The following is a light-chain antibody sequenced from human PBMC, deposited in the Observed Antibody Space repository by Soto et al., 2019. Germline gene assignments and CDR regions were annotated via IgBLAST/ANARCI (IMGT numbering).Light chain of an antibody. J-gene: IGKJ1*01. V-gene: IGKV3-15*01. Sequence: IVMTQSPAGLSVSPGDSATLSCRASQIVNTNVAWYQQRPGQAPRLLIFAASTRATGVAARFSGSGSGTNFTLTVDSLQSEELAVYYCQQYNNWPRTFGQGTKVDIK. CDR2: AAS. CDR3: QQYNNWPRT. CDR1: QIVNTN.